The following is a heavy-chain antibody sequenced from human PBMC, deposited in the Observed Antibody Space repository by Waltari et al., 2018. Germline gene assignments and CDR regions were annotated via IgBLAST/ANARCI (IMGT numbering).Heavy chain of an antibody. CDR1: GYTFTSYA. V-gene: IGHV1-3*01. CDR2: INAGNGNT. CDR3: ARVGGSYVWSFDY. Sequence: QVQLVQSGAEVKKPGASVKVSCKASGYTFTSYAMHWVRQAPGQRLEWMGWINAGNGNTKYSQKFQGRVTITRDTSASTAYMELSSLRSEDTAVYYCARVGGSYVWSFDYWGQGTLVTVSS. J-gene: IGHJ4*02. D-gene: IGHD1-26*01.